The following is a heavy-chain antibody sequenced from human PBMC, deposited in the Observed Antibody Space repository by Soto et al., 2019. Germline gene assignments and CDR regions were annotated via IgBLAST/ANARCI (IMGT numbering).Heavy chain of an antibody. Sequence: PSETLSLTCTVSGGSISSGAYYWSWIRQHPGKGLEWIGYIYHSGSTYYNPSLESRVTLSVDTSRKQFSLKVSSVTAADTAVYYCSIANYFDSSGPFDYWGPGTLVTVSS. CDR1: GGSISSGAYY. D-gene: IGHD3-22*01. V-gene: IGHV4-31*03. CDR2: IYHSGST. J-gene: IGHJ4*02. CDR3: SIANYFDSSGPFDY.